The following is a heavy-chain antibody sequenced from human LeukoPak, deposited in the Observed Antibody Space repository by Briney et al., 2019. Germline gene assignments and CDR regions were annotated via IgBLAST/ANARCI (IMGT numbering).Heavy chain of an antibody. V-gene: IGHV3-23*01. CDR1: GFTFSSYA. Sequence: GGSLRLSCAASGFTFSSYAMSWVRQAPGKGLEWVSAISGSGGSTYYADSLKGRFTISRDNSKNTLYLQMNSLRAEDTAVYYCAKGGTRLPHRDYWGQGTLVTVSS. CDR2: ISGSGGST. CDR3: AKGGTRLPHRDY. J-gene: IGHJ4*02. D-gene: IGHD4-11*01.